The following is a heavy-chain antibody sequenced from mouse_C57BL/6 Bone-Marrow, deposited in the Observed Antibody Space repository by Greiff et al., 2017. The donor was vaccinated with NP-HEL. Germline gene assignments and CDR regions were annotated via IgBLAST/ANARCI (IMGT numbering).Heavy chain of an antibody. J-gene: IGHJ2*01. CDR2: INPYNGGT. Sequence: DVKLVESGPVLVKPGASVKMSCKASGYTFTDYYMNWVKQSHGKSLEWIGVINPYNGGTSYNQKFKGKATLTVDKSSSTAYMELNSLTSEDSAVYYCASPYYIIYYFDYWGQGTTLTVSS. CDR3: ASPYYIIYYFDY. V-gene: IGHV1-19*01. D-gene: IGHD2-12*01. CDR1: GYTFTDYY.